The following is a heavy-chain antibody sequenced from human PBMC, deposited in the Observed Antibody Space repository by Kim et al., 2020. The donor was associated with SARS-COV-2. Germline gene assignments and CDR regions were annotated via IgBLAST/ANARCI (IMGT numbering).Heavy chain of an antibody. CDR3: ARDPQGSYFDY. J-gene: IGHJ4*02. CDR1: GGSISSYY. Sequence: SETLSLTCTVSGGSISSYYWSWIRQPPGKGLEWIGYIYYSGSTNYNPSLKSRVTISVDTSKNQFSLKLSSVTAADTAVYYCARDPQGSYFDYWGQGTLVTVSS. V-gene: IGHV4-59*01. CDR2: IYYSGST. D-gene: IGHD3-10*01.